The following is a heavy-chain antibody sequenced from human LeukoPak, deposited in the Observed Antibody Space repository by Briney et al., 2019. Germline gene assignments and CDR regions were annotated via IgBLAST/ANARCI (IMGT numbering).Heavy chain of an antibody. CDR1: GGSISSHY. D-gene: IGHD7-27*01. Sequence: SETLSLTCTVSGGSISSHYWSWIRQPPGKGLEWIGYIYYSGSTNYNPSLKSRVTISVDTSKNQFSLKLSSVTAADTAVYSCARAITGDSLFDYWGQGTLVTVSS. V-gene: IGHV4-59*11. CDR2: IYYSGST. J-gene: IGHJ4*02. CDR3: ARAITGDSLFDY.